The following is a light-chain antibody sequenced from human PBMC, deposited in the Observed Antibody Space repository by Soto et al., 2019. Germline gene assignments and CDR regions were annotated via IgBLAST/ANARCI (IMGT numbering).Light chain of an antibody. CDR2: GNS. Sequence: QSVLTQPPSVSGAPGQRVTISCTGSSSNIGAGYDVHWYQQLPGTAPKLLIYGNSNRPAGVPDRVSGSKSRTSASLAITGIQAEDEADYYCQSSDSSLSVVFGGGTKLTVL. CDR1: SSNIGAGYD. J-gene: IGLJ2*01. V-gene: IGLV1-40*01. CDR3: QSSDSSLSVV.